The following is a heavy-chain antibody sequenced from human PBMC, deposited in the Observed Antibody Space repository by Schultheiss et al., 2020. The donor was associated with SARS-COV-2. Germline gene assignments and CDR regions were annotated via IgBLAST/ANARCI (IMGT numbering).Heavy chain of an antibody. CDR3: VKGRGAVAGDFEH. D-gene: IGHD6-19*01. CDR2: ISRNSGSV. V-gene: IGHV3-9*01. CDR1: GFAFHDYA. Sequence: GGSLRLSCAASGFAFHDYAMNWVRQAPGKGLEWVSCISRNSGSVEFGDSVKGRFTISRDNARNSLYLHMNSLRPEDTAFYYCVKGRGAVAGDFEHWGQGTLVTVSS. J-gene: IGHJ4*02.